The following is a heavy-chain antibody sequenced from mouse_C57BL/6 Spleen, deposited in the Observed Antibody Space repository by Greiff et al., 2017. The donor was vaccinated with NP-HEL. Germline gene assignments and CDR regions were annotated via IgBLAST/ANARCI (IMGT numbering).Heavy chain of an antibody. Sequence: VKLQESGPELVRPGASVKISCKAPGYTFTSHWMQWVRQRPGQGLEWIGEIFPGSGSTYYNEKFKGKATLTVDTSSSTAYMQLSSLTSEDSAVYFCARTTTVVEIYAMDYWGQGTSVTVSS. CDR1: GYTFTSHW. CDR3: ARTTTVVEIYAMDY. J-gene: IGHJ4*01. CDR2: IFPGSGST. V-gene: IGHV1-56*01. D-gene: IGHD1-1*01.